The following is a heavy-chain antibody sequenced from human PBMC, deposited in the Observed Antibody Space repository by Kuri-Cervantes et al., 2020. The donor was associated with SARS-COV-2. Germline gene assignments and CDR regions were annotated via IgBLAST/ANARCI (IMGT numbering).Heavy chain of an antibody. V-gene: IGHV3-74*03. J-gene: IGHJ5*02. CDR1: GFTFSSHW. D-gene: IGHD2-2*02. CDR3: ARGGGYTGPNNYWFDP. CDR2: SNSDGTFT. Sequence: GESLKISCAASGFTFSSHWMYWVRQVPGKGLVWVSRSNSDGTFTTYADSVEGRFTISRDSAKNTLYLQMNSLRAEDTALYYCARGGGYTGPNNYWFDPWGQGTLVTVSS.